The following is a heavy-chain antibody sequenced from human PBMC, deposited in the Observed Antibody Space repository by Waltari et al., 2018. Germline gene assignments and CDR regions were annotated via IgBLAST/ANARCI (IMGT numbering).Heavy chain of an antibody. J-gene: IGHJ4*02. CDR2: MYYSGST. D-gene: IGHD2-15*01. CDR1: GHSISSSSYY. Sequence: QLQLQESGPGLVKASETLSLTCTVSGHSISSSSYYWAWVRHPPGKGLEWIGNMYYSGSTYYNPSLKSRVTISGDTSKSQFSLKLSSVTAADTSMYYCVRHARTTSGGKHFDHWGQGMLVTVSP. CDR3: VRHARTTSGGKHFDH. V-gene: IGHV4-39*01.